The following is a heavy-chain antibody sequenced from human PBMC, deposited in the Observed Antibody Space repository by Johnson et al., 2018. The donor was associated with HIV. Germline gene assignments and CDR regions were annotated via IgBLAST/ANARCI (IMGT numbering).Heavy chain of an antibody. CDR2: ISFDGYNK. D-gene: IGHD1-26*01. CDR1: GFTFSSYS. CDR3: ARGLELYLDLGWDDAFDI. V-gene: IGHV3-30-3*01. Sequence: QVQLVESGGGLVKPGGSLRLSCAASGFTFSSYSVHWVRQAPGKGLEWVAVISFDGYNKYYADSVKGQFTISRDSSEKTLYLQMNSLRPEDTAVYYCARGLELYLDLGWDDAFDIWGQGTMVTVSS. J-gene: IGHJ3*02.